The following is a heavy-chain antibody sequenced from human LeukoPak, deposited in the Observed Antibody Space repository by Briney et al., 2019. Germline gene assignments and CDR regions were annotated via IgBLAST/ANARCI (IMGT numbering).Heavy chain of an antibody. Sequence: GGSLRLSCAASGFTFSRYSMTWVRQAPGKGLEWVSSIRGSSSHIYYADSVKGRFTISRDDAQNSLYLQMTSLRVEGTAIYYCASQEAWGQGTLVTVSS. CDR2: IRGSSSHI. V-gene: IGHV3-21*01. J-gene: IGHJ5*02. CDR3: ASQEA. CDR1: GFTFSRYS.